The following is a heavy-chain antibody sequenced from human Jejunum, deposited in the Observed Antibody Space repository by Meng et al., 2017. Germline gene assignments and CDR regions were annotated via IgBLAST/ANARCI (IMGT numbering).Heavy chain of an antibody. J-gene: IGHJ4*02. CDR3: TTWYGEY. Sequence: QFQLQQSRPGLVKPSQTLSLTCAISGYRVSSNRALWHWVRQSPSRGLEWLGQTYYRSEWQNHYGVSVKSRITINADTSRNQFSLNLNSVTPEDTAVYYCTTWYGEYWGQGTLVTVSS. CDR2: TYYRSEWQN. D-gene: IGHD3-10*01. CDR1: GYRVSSNRAL. V-gene: IGHV6-1*01.